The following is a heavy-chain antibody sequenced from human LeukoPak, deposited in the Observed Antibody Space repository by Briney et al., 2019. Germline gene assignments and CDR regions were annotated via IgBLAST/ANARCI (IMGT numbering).Heavy chain of an antibody. Sequence: APVKVSCKASGYTFTSYDINWVRQATGQGLEWMGWMNPNSGNTGYAQKFQGRVTMTRNTSISTAYMELSSLRSEDTAVYYCARVVARITIFGVVISHHFDYWGQGTLVTVSS. J-gene: IGHJ4*02. CDR1: GYTFTSYD. V-gene: IGHV1-8*01. CDR3: ARVVARITIFGVVISHHFDY. D-gene: IGHD3-3*01. CDR2: MNPNSGNT.